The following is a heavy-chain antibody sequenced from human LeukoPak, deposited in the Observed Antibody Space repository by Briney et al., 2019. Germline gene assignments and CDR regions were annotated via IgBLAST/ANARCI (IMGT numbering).Heavy chain of an antibody. CDR2: IKQDGSEK. CDR1: GFTFSSYW. J-gene: IGHJ4*02. D-gene: IGHD1-26*01. V-gene: IGHV3-7*02. Sequence: PGGSLRLSCAASGFTFSSYWMSWVRQAPGKGLEWVANIKQDGSEKYYVDSVKGRFTISRDNAKNSLYLQMNSLRAEDTAVYYCARGSGSYWDYYYFDYWGQGTLVTVSS. CDR3: ARGSGSYWDYYYFDY.